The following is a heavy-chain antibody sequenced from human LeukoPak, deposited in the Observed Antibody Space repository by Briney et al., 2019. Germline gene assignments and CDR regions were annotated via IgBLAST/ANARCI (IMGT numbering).Heavy chain of an antibody. Sequence: ASVKVSCKASGGTFSSYAISWVRQAPGQGLEWMGGIIPIFGTANYAQKFQGRVTITADESTSTAYMELSSLRSEDTAVYYCTRLYYDSSGYQVGMDYWGQGTLVTVSS. D-gene: IGHD3-22*01. J-gene: IGHJ4*02. CDR1: GGTFSSYA. CDR2: IIPIFGTA. V-gene: IGHV1-69*13. CDR3: TRLYYDSSGYQVGMDY.